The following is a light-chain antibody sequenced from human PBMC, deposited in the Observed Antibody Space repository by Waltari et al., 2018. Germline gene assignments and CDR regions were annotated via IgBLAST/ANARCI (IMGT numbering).Light chain of an antibody. CDR2: AAS. Sequence: DIQMTQSPSSLSASVGDRVTITRRASQSISRFLNWFQQKPGKAPKLLIYAASSLESGVPPRFSGSGSGTDFTLTISSVQPEDFGTYYCQQSYSVLWTFGQGTKVDIK. V-gene: IGKV1-39*01. CDR3: QQSYSVLWT. CDR1: QSISRF. J-gene: IGKJ1*01.